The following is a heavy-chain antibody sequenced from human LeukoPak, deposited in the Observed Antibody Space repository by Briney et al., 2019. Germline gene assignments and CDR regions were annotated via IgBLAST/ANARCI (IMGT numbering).Heavy chain of an antibody. V-gene: IGHV3-48*04. CDR2: ISSSSSTI. J-gene: IGHJ4*01. CDR3: AREGFYFFDF. Sequence: PGGSLRLSCAASGFTFSSYSMNWVRQAPGKGLEWVSYISSSSSTIYYADSVKGRFTIFRDNAKDSVYLQMNSLRAEDSAIYYCAREGFYFFDFWGQGTLVTVSS. CDR1: GFTFSSYS.